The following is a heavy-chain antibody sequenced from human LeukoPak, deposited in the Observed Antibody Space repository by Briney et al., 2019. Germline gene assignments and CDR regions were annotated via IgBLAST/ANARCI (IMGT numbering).Heavy chain of an antibody. CDR1: GFTFDEYG. J-gene: IGHJ5*02. CDR2: ITRNGGST. CDR3: ARSGAVRFDP. Sequence: GGSLRLSCAASGFTFDEYGMSWVRQAPGKGLEWVCGITRNGGSTGYADSVKGRFTISRDNAKNSLYLRMNSLRAEDTALYYCARSGAVRFDPWGQGTLVTVSS. V-gene: IGHV3-20*04. D-gene: IGHD3-10*01.